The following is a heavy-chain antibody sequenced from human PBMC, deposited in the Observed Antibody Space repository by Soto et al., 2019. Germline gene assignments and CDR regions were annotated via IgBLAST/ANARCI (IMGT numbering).Heavy chain of an antibody. Sequence: PSETLSLTCAVYGGSFSGYYWSWIRQPPGKGLDWIGEFNYSGSTNYNPSLKSRLTMSLDTSKNQFSLKLTSVTAADTAVYYCARGDSRYSGLWGQGILVTVSS. J-gene: IGHJ4*02. CDR3: ARGDSRYSGL. V-gene: IGHV4-34*01. CDR2: FNYSGST. D-gene: IGHD5-12*01. CDR1: GGSFSGYY.